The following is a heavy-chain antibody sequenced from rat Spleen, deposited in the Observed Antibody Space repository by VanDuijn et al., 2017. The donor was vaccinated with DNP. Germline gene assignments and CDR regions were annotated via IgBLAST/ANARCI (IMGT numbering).Heavy chain of an antibody. D-gene: IGHD1-11*01. J-gene: IGHJ2*01. CDR2: ISPGGGNI. Sequence: EVQLVESGGGLVQPGRSLKLSCAASGFTFSDYNMAWVRQAPTMGLEWVAAISPGGGNIYYRDSVKGRFTISRDNAKSTLYLQMDSLRSEETATYYCAKAGGYSPWYFDYWGQGVMVTVSS. V-gene: IGHV5S11*01. CDR1: GFTFSDYN. CDR3: AKAGGYSPWYFDY.